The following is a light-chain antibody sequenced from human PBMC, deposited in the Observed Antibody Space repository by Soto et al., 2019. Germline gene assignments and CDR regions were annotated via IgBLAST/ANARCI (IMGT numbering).Light chain of an antibody. CDR2: GSS. Sequence: EIVMTQSPATLSVSPGERATLSCRASQSVSSYLAWYQQKPGQAPRLLIYGSSTTATGIPARFSGSGSGTEFTLTISSLQSEDFAVYYCQQYGRSPDLFTFGPGTKVDIK. CDR3: QQYGRSPDLFT. CDR1: QSVSSY. J-gene: IGKJ3*01. V-gene: IGKV3-15*01.